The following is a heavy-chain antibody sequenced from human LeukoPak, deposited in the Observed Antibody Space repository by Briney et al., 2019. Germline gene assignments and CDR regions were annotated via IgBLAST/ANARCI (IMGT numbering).Heavy chain of an antibody. V-gene: IGHV4-34*01. CDR3: ARGGAQQQVIDY. J-gene: IGHJ4*02. D-gene: IGHD2-21*01. Sequence: KPSETLSLTCAVYGGSFSGYYWSWIRQPPGKGLEWIGEINHSGSTNYNPSLESRVTISVDTSKNQFSLKLRSVTAADTVVYYCARGGAQQQVIDYWGQGARVTVSS. CDR2: INHSGST. CDR1: GGSFSGYY.